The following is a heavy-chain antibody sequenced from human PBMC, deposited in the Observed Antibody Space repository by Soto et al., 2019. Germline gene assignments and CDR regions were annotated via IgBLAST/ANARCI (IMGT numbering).Heavy chain of an antibody. Sequence: ASVKVSCKASGYTFTSYGISWVRQAPGQGLEWMGWISAYNGNTNYAQKLQGRVTMTTDTSTGTAYMELRSLRSDDTAVYYCARGLPASRRIEYSSSYWFDPWGQGTLVTVSS. CDR1: GYTFTSYG. J-gene: IGHJ5*02. CDR2: ISAYNGNT. V-gene: IGHV1-18*01. CDR3: ARGLPASRRIEYSSSYWFDP. D-gene: IGHD6-6*01.